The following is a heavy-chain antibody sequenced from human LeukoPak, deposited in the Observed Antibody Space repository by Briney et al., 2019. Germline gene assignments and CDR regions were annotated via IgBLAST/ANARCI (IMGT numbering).Heavy chain of an antibody. Sequence: PGGSLRLSCAASGLTFNSQWMTWVRQAPGKGLEWVGRIRSKTDGGTTDYAAAVKGRFIISRDDSRDTLYLQMNSLRIEDTAVYFCTTWTDLYDYWGQGTLVTVSS. CDR3: TTWTDLYDY. CDR1: GLTFNSQW. J-gene: IGHJ4*02. D-gene: IGHD3/OR15-3a*01. V-gene: IGHV3-15*01. CDR2: IRSKTDGGTT.